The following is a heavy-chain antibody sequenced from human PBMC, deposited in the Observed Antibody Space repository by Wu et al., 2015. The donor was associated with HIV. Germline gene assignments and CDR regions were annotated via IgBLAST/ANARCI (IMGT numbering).Heavy chain of an antibody. CDR2: INPNSGDT. CDR1: GYTFTDYY. Sequence: QMQLVQSGAEVKKPGASVKVSCKTSGYTFTDYYMNWVRQAPGQGLEWVGWINPNSGDTKYAQRFEGRVTMTRDTSISTAYMELSRLRSDDSAMYYCARSGYDAFDYLGPRGQWSTVSS. V-gene: IGHV1-2*02. J-gene: IGHJ3*02. D-gene: IGHD5-12*01. CDR3: ARSGYDAFDY.